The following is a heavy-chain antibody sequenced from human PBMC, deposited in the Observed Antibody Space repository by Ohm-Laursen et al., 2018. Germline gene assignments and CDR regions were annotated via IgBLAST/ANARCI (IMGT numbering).Heavy chain of an antibody. CDR3: ATETGWHYFDS. CDR2: ISGGSGYI. D-gene: IGHD7-27*01. CDR1: GFTFSSYN. V-gene: IGHV3-21*01. Sequence: SLRLSCAASGFTFSSYNMNWFRQAPGKGLEWVSSISGGSGYIYYADSVKGRFTISRDNAKNSLYLQMDSLRVEDSAVYYCATETGWHYFDSWGQGTLVTVSS. J-gene: IGHJ4*02.